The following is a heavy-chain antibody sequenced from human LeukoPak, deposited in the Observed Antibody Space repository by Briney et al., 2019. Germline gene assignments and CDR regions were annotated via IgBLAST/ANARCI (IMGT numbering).Heavy chain of an antibody. D-gene: IGHD3-22*01. Sequence: GGSLRLSCAASGFTVSSNYMSWVRQAPGKGLEWVSVIYSGGSTYYADSVKGRLTISRDNSKNTLYLQMNSLRAEDTAVYYCARDYYDSSGYYTFDYWGQGTLVTVSS. V-gene: IGHV3-53*01. CDR3: ARDYYDSSGYYTFDY. CDR1: GFTVSSNY. J-gene: IGHJ4*02. CDR2: IYSGGST.